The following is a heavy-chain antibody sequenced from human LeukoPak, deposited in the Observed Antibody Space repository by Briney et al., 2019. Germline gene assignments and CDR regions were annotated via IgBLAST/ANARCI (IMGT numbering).Heavy chain of an antibody. Sequence: GGSLRLSCAASGFTFSSYAMPWVRQAPGKGLEWVAVISYDGSNKYYADSVKGRFTISRDNSKNTLYLQMNSLRAEDTAVYYCAKVADYEFDYWGQGTLVTVSS. D-gene: IGHD4-17*01. V-gene: IGHV3-30-3*01. CDR3: AKVADYEFDY. J-gene: IGHJ4*02. CDR2: ISYDGSNK. CDR1: GFTFSSYA.